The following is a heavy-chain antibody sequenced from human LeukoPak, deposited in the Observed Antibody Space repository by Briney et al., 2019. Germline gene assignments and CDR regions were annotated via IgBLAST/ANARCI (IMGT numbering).Heavy chain of an antibody. V-gene: IGHV4-30-2*01. Sequence: PSQTLSLTCTVSGGSISSGGYYWSWIRQPPGKGLEWIGYIYHSGSTYYNPSLKSRVTMSVDTSKNQFSLKLSSVTAADTAVYYCARSDGIQLWSYYWGQGTLVTVSS. CDR1: GGSISSGGYY. CDR3: ARSDGIQLWSYY. CDR2: IYHSGST. J-gene: IGHJ4*02. D-gene: IGHD5-18*01.